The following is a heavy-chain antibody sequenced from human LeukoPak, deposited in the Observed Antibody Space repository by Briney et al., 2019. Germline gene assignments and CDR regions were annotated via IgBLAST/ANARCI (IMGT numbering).Heavy chain of an antibody. V-gene: IGHV4-4*07. J-gene: IGHJ6*03. D-gene: IGHD2-2*01. CDR3: AGTPVVPAGIGYYYYYMDA. CDR2: IYTSGST. Sequence: SETLSLTCTVSGGSISSYYWSWIRQPAGKGLEWIGRIYTSGSTNYNPSLKSRVTMSVDTSKNHFPLKLRSVAAADTAVDYCAGTPVVPAGIGYYYYYMDAWGKGTTVTVSS. CDR1: GGSISSYY.